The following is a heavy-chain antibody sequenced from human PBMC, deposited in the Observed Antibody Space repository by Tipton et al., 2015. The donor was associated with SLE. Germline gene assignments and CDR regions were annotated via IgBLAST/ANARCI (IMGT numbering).Heavy chain of an antibody. CDR3: ASGDCSSTSFYLAEYFQH. CDR1: GGTFSSYA. CDR2: IIPIFGTA. V-gene: IGHV1-69*05. J-gene: IGHJ1*01. Sequence: QSGAEAKKPGSSVKVSCKASGGTFSSYAISWVRQAPGQGLEWMGGIIPIFGTANYAQKFQGRVTITTDESTSTAYMELSSLRSEDAAVYYCASGDCSSTSFYLAEYFQHWGQGTLVTVSS. D-gene: IGHD2-2*01.